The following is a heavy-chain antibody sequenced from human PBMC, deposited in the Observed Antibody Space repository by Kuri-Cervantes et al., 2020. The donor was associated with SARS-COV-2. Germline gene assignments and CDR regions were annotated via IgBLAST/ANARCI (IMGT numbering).Heavy chain of an antibody. CDR1: GGSISSGSYY. V-gene: IGHV4-61*02. Sequence: SETLSLTCTVSGGSISSGSYYWSWIRQPAGKGLEWIGRIYTSGSTNYNPSLKSRVTMSVDTSRNQVSLKLSSVTAADTAVYHCARDYPAYYYYDMDVWGKGTTVTVSS. CDR2: IYTSGST. CDR3: ARDYPAYYYYDMDV. J-gene: IGHJ6*03.